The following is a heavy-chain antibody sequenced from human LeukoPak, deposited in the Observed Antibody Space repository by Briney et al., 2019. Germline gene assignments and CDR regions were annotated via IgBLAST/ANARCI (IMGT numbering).Heavy chain of an antibody. D-gene: IGHD1-26*01. CDR1: GGTFSSYA. CDR2: IIPIFGTA. V-gene: IGHV1-69*05. J-gene: IGHJ5*02. Sequence: SVKVSCKASGGTFSSYAISWVRQAPGQGLEWMGRIIPIFGTANYAQKFQGRVTITTDESTSTAYMELSSLRSEDTAVYYCAIDKTEWELREFNWFDPWGQGTLVTVSS. CDR3: AIDKTEWELREFNWFDP.